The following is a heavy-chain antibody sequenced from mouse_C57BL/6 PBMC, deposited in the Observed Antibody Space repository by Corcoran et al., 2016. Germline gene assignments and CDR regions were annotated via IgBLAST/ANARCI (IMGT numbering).Heavy chain of an antibody. V-gene: IGHV1-55*01. Sequence: QVQLQQPGAELVKPGASVKMSCKASGYTFTSYWITWVKQSPGQGLEWIGDINPGSGSTNYNEKFKSKATLTVDTSSSTAYMQLSSLTSEDSAVYYCAREKDYYSNWLYSDYWGQGTTLTVSS. CDR2: INPGSGST. J-gene: IGHJ2*01. CDR3: AREKDYYSNWLYSDY. D-gene: IGHD2-5*01. CDR1: GYTFTSYW.